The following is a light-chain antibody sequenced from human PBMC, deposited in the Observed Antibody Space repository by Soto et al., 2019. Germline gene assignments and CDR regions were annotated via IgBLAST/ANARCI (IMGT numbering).Light chain of an antibody. J-gene: IGKJ1*01. CDR3: QHMAT. CDR2: RAS. Sequence: DIQMTQSPSTLSASVGDRVTITCRASQTISSSLAWYQQKPGKAPKPLIYRASSLESGVPSRFSGSGSGTEFTLTINSLQPDDFATYFCQHMATFDQGTKVEIK. CDR1: QTISSS. V-gene: IGKV1-5*03.